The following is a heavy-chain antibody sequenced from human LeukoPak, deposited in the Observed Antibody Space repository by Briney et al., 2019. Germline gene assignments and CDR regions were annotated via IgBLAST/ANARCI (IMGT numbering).Heavy chain of an antibody. V-gene: IGHV1-18*01. CDR3: ARDPNAMVTSLFDY. D-gene: IGHD5-18*01. CDR2: ISAYYGNT. J-gene: IGHJ4*02. CDR1: GYTFTTYA. Sequence: ASVTVTCTASGYTFTTYAISWVRQAPGQGLEWMGWISAYYGNTTYAQKFQGRVTMTTDTSTSTAYMELRSLRSDDTAVYYCARDPNAMVTSLFDYWGQGTLVTVSS.